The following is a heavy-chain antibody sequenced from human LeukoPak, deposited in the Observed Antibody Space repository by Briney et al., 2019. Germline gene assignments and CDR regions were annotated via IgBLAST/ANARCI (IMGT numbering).Heavy chain of an antibody. CDR2: ISSSSSYI. V-gene: IGHV3-21*01. D-gene: IGHD3-22*01. CDR3: VREKGNYDSRGYYHTNLDH. J-gene: IGHJ4*02. CDR1: GFTFISYS. Sequence: GGSLRLSCAASGFTFISYSMNSVRQAPGKGLEWVSSISSSSSYIYYADSVKGRFTIPRDNAKNSLYLQMNRLRAEDTAVYYCVREKGNYDSRGYYHTNLDHWGQGTLVTVSS.